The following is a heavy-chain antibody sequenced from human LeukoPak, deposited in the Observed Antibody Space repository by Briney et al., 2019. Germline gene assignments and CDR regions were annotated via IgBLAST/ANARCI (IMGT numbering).Heavy chain of an antibody. Sequence: SETLSLTCAVYGGSFSGYHWSWIRQPPGKGLEWIGETNHSGSTNYNPSLKSRVTISVDTSKNQFSLKLSSVTAADTAVYYCARAPRFLEFKSYGMDVWGQGTTVTVSS. D-gene: IGHD3-3*01. V-gene: IGHV4-34*01. CDR1: GGSFSGYH. CDR3: ARAPRFLEFKSYGMDV. J-gene: IGHJ6*02. CDR2: TNHSGST.